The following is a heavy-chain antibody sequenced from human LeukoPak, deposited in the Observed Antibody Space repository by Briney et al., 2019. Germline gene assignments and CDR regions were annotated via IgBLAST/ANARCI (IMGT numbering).Heavy chain of an antibody. V-gene: IGHV3-30*04. J-gene: IGHJ6*03. D-gene: IGHD3-16*02. CDR1: GFTFSSYA. CDR2: ISYDGSNK. CDR3: ARGGVIYYYYYYMDV. Sequence: PTGGSLRLSCAASGFTFSSYAMHWVRQAPGKGLEWVAVISYDGSNKYYADSVKGRFTISRDNSKNTLYLQMNSLRAEDTAVYYCARGGVIYYYYYYMDVWGKGTTVTVSS.